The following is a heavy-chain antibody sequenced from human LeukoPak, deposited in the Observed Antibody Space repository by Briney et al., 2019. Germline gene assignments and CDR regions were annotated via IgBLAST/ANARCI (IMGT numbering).Heavy chain of an antibody. CDR3: ARDYYGSGSFYLY. CDR2: INTDGSST. D-gene: IGHD3-10*01. Sequence: PGGSLRLSCAASGFTFSSYWMHWVRQAPGKGLVWVSRINTDGSSTSYAGSVKGRFTISRDNAKNTLYLQMNSLRAEDTAVYYCARDYYGSGSFYLYWGQGTLVTVSS. V-gene: IGHV3-74*01. J-gene: IGHJ4*02. CDR1: GFTFSSYW.